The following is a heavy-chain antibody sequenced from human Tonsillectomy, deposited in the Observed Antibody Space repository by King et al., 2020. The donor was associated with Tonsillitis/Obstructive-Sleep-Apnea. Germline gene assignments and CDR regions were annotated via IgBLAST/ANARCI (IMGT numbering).Heavy chain of an antibody. J-gene: IGHJ6*02. CDR2: IDPSDSHT. Sequence: VQLVESGEEVKKPGESLRISCPGSGYSFSTFWISWVRQLPGKGLEWMGTIDPSDSHTNYSPSFQGHVTISADKSISTAYLQWSSLRASDTAMYHCARLGDTAMVRGYHYYTMDVWGQGTTVTVS. CDR3: ARLGDTAMVRGYHYYTMDV. CDR1: GYSFSTFW. D-gene: IGHD5-18*01. V-gene: IGHV5-10-1*03.